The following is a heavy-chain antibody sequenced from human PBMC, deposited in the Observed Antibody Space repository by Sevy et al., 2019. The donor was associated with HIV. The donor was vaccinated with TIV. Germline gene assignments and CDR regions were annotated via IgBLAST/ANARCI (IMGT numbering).Heavy chain of an antibody. Sequence: SETLSLTCNVSGASISNDYWNWIRQPPGKGLEWIGFTYNRGSTKYNPSLKSRVTISVDTSKNEFSLRLSSVTAADTAVYYCARSLGTSSAGYGMDVWGQGTRVTVSS. CDR1: GASISNDY. CDR2: TYNRGST. V-gene: IGHV4-59*01. J-gene: IGHJ6*02. CDR3: ARSLGTSSAGYGMDV. D-gene: IGHD6-6*01.